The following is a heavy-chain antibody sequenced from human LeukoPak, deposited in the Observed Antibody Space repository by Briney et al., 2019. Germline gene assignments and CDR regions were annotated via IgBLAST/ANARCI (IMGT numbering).Heavy chain of an antibody. J-gene: IGHJ4*02. CDR3: ARIYCGGDCQSYYFDY. D-gene: IGHD2-21*02. Sequence: PSETLSLTCTVSGGSISSSSHYWAWIRQSPGTGLEWIGSIYYSGSTYYNPSLKSRVTISVDTSKNQFSLKLSSVTAADTAVYYCARIYCGGDCQSYYFDYWGQGTLVTVSS. CDR2: IYYSGST. CDR1: GGSISSSSHY. V-gene: IGHV4-39*07.